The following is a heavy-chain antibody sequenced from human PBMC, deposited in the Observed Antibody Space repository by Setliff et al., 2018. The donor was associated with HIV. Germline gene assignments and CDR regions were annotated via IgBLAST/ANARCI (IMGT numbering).Heavy chain of an antibody. J-gene: IGHJ2*01. Sequence: SDTLSLTCAVSGYSISSGYYWGWIRQPPGKGLEWIGNIYHTGSISYNPSLKSRVTRSVDMSKNHFSLKLSSVTAADTAVYYCARSHYGMMGNWYFDLWGRGTLVTVSS. CDR1: GYSISSGYY. D-gene: IGHD3-10*01. CDR2: IYHTGSI. V-gene: IGHV4-38-2*01. CDR3: ARSHYGMMGNWYFDL.